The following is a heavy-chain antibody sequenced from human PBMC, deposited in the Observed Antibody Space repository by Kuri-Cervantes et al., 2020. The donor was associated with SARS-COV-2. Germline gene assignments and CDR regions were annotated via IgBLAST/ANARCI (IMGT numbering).Heavy chain of an antibody. D-gene: IGHD3-16*01. CDR3: AKAGENYYYYYMDV. CDR2: IRYDGSNK. J-gene: IGHJ6*03. Sequence: GGSLRLSCAASGFTFSSYAMSWVRQAPGKGLEWVAFIRYDGSNKYYADSVKGRFTISRDNSKNTLYLQMNSLRAEDTAVYYCAKAGENYYYYYMDVWGKGTTVTVSS. V-gene: IGHV3-30*02. CDR1: GFTFSSYA.